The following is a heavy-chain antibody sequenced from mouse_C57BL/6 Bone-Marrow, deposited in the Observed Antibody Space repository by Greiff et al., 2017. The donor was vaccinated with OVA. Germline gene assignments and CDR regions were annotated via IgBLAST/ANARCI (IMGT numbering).Heavy chain of an antibody. Sequence: VKLQQPGAELVKPGASVKMSCKASGYTFTSYWITWVKQRPGQGLEWIGDIYPGSGSTNYNEKFKSKATLTVDTSSSTAYMQLSSLTSEDSAVYYCARGPVVADWYFDVWGTGTTVTVSS. CDR2: IYPGSGST. J-gene: IGHJ1*03. V-gene: IGHV1-55*01. CDR3: ARGPVVADWYFDV. CDR1: GYTFTSYW. D-gene: IGHD1-1*01.